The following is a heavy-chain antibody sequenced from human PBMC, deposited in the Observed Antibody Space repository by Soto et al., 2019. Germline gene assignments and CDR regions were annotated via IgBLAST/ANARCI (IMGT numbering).Heavy chain of an antibody. V-gene: IGHV2-5*02. Sequence: QITLKESGPTLVKPTQTLTLTCTFSGFSLSTSGVSVGWIRQPPGKALEWLALIYWDDDKRYSPSLKSRLTINKDTSKNQVVLTMTNMDPVDTATYYCAHRPNGGWLDYWGQGTLVTVSS. CDR2: IYWDDDK. CDR1: GFSLSTSGVS. J-gene: IGHJ4*02. D-gene: IGHD6-19*01. CDR3: AHRPNGGWLDY.